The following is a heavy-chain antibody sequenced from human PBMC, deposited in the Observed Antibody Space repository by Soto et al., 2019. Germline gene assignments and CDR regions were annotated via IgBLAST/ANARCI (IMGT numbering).Heavy chain of an antibody. CDR2: INAGNGNT. Sequence: ASVKVSCKASGYTFTSYAMHWVRQAPGQRLEWMGWINAGNGNTKYSQKFQGRVTITRDTSASTAYMELSSLRSEDTAVYYCARRGGEGQLLPQSTPNYFDYWGQGTLVTVSS. D-gene: IGHD2-2*01. V-gene: IGHV1-3*01. CDR3: ARRGGEGQLLPQSTPNYFDY. CDR1: GYTFTSYA. J-gene: IGHJ4*02.